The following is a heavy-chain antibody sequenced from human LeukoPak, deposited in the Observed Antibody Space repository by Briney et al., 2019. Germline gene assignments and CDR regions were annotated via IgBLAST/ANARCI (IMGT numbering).Heavy chain of an antibody. CDR3: AREGRRMATIPFDY. V-gene: IGHV4-59*12. J-gene: IGHJ4*02. Sequence: SETLSLTCTVSGGSISSYYWSWIRQPPGKGLEWIGSIYYSGSTYYNPSLKSRVTISVDTSKNQFSLKLSSVTAADTAVYYCAREGRRMATIPFDYWGQGTLVTVSS. D-gene: IGHD5-24*01. CDR1: GGSISSYY. CDR2: IYYSGST.